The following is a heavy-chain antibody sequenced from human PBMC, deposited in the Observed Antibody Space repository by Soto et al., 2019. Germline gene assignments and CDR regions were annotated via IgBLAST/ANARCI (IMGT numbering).Heavy chain of an antibody. CDR1: GFTLNGYA. Sequence: EVQLLESGGGLVQPGGSLRLSCTASGFTLNGYAMNWVRQAPGKGLEWVSAVTSGGTTTYYADSVKGRFTISRDNSRSTVYLQMNRLGVEDTAIYYCAKDHLGGAVADSFDYWGRGTLVTVSS. CDR3: AKDHLGGAVADSFDY. CDR2: VTSGGTTT. V-gene: IGHV3-23*01. J-gene: IGHJ4*02. D-gene: IGHD6-19*01.